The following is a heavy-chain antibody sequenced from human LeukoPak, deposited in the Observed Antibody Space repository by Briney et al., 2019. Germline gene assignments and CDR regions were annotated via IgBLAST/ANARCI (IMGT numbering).Heavy chain of an antibody. Sequence: GGSLGLSCVASGFTFSSYAMSWVRQAPGKGLEWVSVISGSGGSTYYADSVKGRFTISRDISKNTLYVQMNSLRVEDTAVYYCAKQEARDLAGTNYFDFWGQGTLVSVSS. CDR3: AKQEARDLAGTNYFDF. CDR2: ISGSGGST. CDR1: GFTFSSYA. D-gene: IGHD6-19*01. J-gene: IGHJ4*02. V-gene: IGHV3-23*01.